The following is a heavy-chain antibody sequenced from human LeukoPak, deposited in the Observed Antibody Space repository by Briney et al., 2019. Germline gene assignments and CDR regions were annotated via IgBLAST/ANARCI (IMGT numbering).Heavy chain of an antibody. V-gene: IGHV1-2*02. CDR3: ARDIVMVTYWLDP. CDR1: GYXFTGYY. Sequence: ASVKVSCKASGYXFTGYYIHWVRQAPGQGLEWMGWINPNTGGTNFAQKFQGRVTMTRDTSISTAYMELSRLRSDDTAVYYCARDIVMVTYWLDPWGQGILVTVSS. CDR2: INPNTGGT. D-gene: IGHD5-18*01. J-gene: IGHJ5*02.